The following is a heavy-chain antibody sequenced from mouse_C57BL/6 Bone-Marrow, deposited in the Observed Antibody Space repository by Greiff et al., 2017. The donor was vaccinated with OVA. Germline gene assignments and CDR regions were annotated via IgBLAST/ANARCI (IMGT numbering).Heavy chain of an antibody. CDR3: APNWDGAWFAY. CDR2: IYPRSGNT. J-gene: IGHJ3*01. CDR1: GYTFTSYG. Sequence: VKVVESGAELARPGASVKLSCKASGYTFTSYGISWVKQRTGQGLEWIGEIYPRSGNTYYNEKFKGKATLTADKSSSTAYMELRSLTSEDSAVYFCAPNWDGAWFAYWGQGTLVTVSA. D-gene: IGHD4-1*01. V-gene: IGHV1-81*01.